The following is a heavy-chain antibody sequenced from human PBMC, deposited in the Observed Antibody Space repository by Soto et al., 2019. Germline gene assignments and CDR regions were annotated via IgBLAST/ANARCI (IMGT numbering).Heavy chain of an antibody. CDR1: GGSINSSNW. D-gene: IGHD2-2*01. Sequence: QVQLQESGPGLVKPSGTLSLTCAVSGGSINSSNWWSWVRQPPGKGLEWIGEIYHSGSTNYNPSLKSQVTISVDKSKNQFSLNLSSMTAADTAVYYCARGGDVVVPTALDYWGQGTLVTVSS. J-gene: IGHJ4*02. V-gene: IGHV4-4*02. CDR2: IYHSGST. CDR3: ARGGDVVVPTALDY.